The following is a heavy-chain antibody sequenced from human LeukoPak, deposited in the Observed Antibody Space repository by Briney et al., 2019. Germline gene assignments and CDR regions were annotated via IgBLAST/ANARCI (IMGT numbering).Heavy chain of an antibody. D-gene: IGHD5-18*01. CDR3: ARDRDTAMAPYYFDY. CDR1: GYSISRGYY. CDR2: IYHTGNT. V-gene: IGHV4-38-2*02. J-gene: IGHJ4*02. Sequence: AETLSLTCALSGYSISRGYYWGWIRQPPGKGLEWVGSIYHTGNTYYNPSLKSRVTISVDTSKNQFSLKLSSVTAADTAVYYCARDRDTAMAPYYFDYWGQGTLVTVSS.